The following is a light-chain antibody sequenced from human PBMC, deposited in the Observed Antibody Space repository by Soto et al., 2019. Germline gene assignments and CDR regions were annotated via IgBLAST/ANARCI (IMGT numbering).Light chain of an antibody. CDR1: SNDVGGYNY. J-gene: IGLJ1*01. CDR3: PQSAGSNPSRG. Sequence: QSALTQPPSASGPPGQPVTISCTGTSNDVGGYNYVSWYQQHPGKAPKLIIYEVTQRPSGVPDRFSGSKSGNTASLTVSGLQADVEADYCRPQSAGSNPSRGFGNGSKGTV. V-gene: IGLV2-8*01. CDR2: EVT.